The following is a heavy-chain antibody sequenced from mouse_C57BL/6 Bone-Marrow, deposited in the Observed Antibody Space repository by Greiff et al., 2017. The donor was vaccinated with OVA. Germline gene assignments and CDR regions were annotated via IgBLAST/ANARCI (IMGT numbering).Heavy chain of an antibody. CDR1: GYTFTSYW. V-gene: IGHV1-64*01. CDR2: IHPNSGST. J-gene: IGHJ2*01. CDR3: ARRGWLPSKYYFDY. D-gene: IGHD2-3*01. Sequence: VQLQQSGAELVKPGASVKLSCKASGYTFTSYWMHWVKQRPGQGLEWIGMIHPNSGSTNYNEKFKSKATLTVDKSSSTAYMQLSSLTSEDSAVYYCARRGWLPSKYYFDYWGQGTTLTVSS.